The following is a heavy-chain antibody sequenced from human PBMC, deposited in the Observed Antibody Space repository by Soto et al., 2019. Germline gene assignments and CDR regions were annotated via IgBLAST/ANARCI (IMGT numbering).Heavy chain of an antibody. CDR2: IIPIFGTA. V-gene: IGHV1-69*12. D-gene: IGHD6-19*01. CDR1: GGTFSSYA. J-gene: IGHJ4*02. Sequence: QVQLVQSGAEVKKPGSSVKVSCKASGGTFSSYAISWVRQAPGQGLEWMGGIIPIFGTANYAQTFQGRVTITADESTSKAYMELSSPRSEDTAVYYCARSTYSSGWYDYWGQGTLVTVSS. CDR3: ARSTYSSGWYDY.